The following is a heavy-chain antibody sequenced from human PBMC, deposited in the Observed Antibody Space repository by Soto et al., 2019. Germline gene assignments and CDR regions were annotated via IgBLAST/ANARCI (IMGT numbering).Heavy chain of an antibody. J-gene: IGHJ4*01. CDR3: AKSLVARPYDY. D-gene: IGHD6-6*01. CDR1: GFTFSSYA. CDR2: ISGSGGNT. Sequence: GRSLRLSCAASGFTFSSYAMSWVRQAPGKGLEWVSAISGSGGNTYYADSVKGRFTISRDNSKNTLYLQMNSLRAEDTAVYYCAKSLVARPYDYWGQGTLVTVSS. V-gene: IGHV3-23*01.